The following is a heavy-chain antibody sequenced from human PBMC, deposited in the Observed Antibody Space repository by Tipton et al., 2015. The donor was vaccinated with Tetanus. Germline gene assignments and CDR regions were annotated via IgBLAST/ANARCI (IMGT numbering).Heavy chain of an antibody. V-gene: IGHV3-33*01. D-gene: IGHD2-15*01. J-gene: IGHJ4*02. CDR3: AREADGSGGSCFSGDFDT. Sequence: SLSLSCAASGFIFSSYGIHWVRQAPGKGLEWLAVSWYDGTDKYYADSVKGRFTISRDNSQNTLYLQMNSLRAEDTALYYCAREADGSGGSCFSGDFDTWGQGTQVTVSS. CDR2: SWYDGTDK. CDR1: GFIFSSYG.